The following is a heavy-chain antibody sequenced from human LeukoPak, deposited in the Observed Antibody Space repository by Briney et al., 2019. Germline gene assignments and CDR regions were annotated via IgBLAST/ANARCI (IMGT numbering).Heavy chain of an antibody. Sequence: GESLKISCKASGYNFPSFWIAWVRQMPEKGLEWMGIIYPDNSNTRYSPSFQGQVTFSADKSINTAYLQWTSLKASDTAMYYCARGRSGHSYGFDYWGQGTLVTVSS. CDR2: IYPDNSNT. J-gene: IGHJ4*02. CDR1: GYNFPSFW. CDR3: ARGRSGHSYGFDY. V-gene: IGHV5-51*01. D-gene: IGHD5-18*01.